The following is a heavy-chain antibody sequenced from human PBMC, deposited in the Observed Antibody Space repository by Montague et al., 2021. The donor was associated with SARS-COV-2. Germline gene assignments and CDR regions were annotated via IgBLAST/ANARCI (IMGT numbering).Heavy chain of an antibody. CDR3: ARAQNTCFIANCVNYFEV. V-gene: IGHV4-59*01. Sequence: SETLSLTCEVSGGSISSYYWSWIRQPPGKGLEWIGYVHYTGSTKYNPSPKTRVTLSLDTPKNHYPLKLSSVTAADTAVYYCARAQNTCFIANCVNYFEVWGLGALVTVSS. D-gene: IGHD1-1*01. J-gene: IGHJ4*02. CDR1: GGSISSYY. CDR2: VHYTGST.